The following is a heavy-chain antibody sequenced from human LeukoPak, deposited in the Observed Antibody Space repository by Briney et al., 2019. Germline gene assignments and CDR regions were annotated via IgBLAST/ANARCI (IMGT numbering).Heavy chain of an antibody. V-gene: IGHV1-8*03. CDR2: MNPNSGKT. CDR1: GYTFTSYD. D-gene: IGHD2-2*01. CDR3: ASGDCSSTSCYSF. Sequence: ASVKVSCKASGYTFTSYDINWVRQATGQGLEWMGWMNPNSGKTAYAQKFQGRVTITSNTSISTAYMEVSSLRSEDTAVYYCASGDCSSTSCYSFWGQGTLVTVSS. J-gene: IGHJ4*02.